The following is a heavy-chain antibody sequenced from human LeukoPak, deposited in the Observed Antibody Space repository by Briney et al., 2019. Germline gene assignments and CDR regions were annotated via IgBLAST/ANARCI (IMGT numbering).Heavy chain of an antibody. J-gene: IGHJ4*02. V-gene: IGHV3-66*01. Sequence: GGSLRLSCAASGFTVSSNYMTWVRQAPGKGLEWVSIIYSGGSTYYADSVKGRFTISRDNSKNTLSLQMNSLRAEDTAVYYCARTRPGSGWYNFDYWGQGTLVTVSS. D-gene: IGHD6-13*01. CDR1: GFTVSSNY. CDR3: ARTRPGSGWYNFDY. CDR2: IYSGGST.